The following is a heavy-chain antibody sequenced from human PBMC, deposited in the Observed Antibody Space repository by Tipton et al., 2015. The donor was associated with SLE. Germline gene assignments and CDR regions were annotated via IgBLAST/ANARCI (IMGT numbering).Heavy chain of an antibody. V-gene: IGHV4-59*11. Sequence: TLSLTCSVSGGSISSHYWSWIRQPPGKGLEWIGYIHYSGSTNYNPSLKSRVTISVDTSKNQFSLKLSSVTAADTAVYYCAGYGDEDGEYFKYWGQGTLVTVSS. CDR2: IHYSGST. CDR3: AGYGDEDGEYFKY. CDR1: GGSISSHY. J-gene: IGHJ1*01. D-gene: IGHD4-17*01.